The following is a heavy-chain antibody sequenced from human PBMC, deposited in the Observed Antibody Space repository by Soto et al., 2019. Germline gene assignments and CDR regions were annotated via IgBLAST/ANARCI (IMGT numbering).Heavy chain of an antibody. J-gene: IGHJ4*02. D-gene: IGHD2-15*01. CDR3: ARGPYCSGGSCSDY. CDR2: MNPNSGNT. CDR1: GYTFTSYD. Sequence: ASVKVSCKASGYTFTSYDINWVRQAPGQGLEWMGWMNPNSGNTGYAQKFQGRVTMTRNTSISTAYMELSSLRSEDTAVYYCARGPYCSGGSCSDYWGQGTLVTVSS. V-gene: IGHV1-8*01.